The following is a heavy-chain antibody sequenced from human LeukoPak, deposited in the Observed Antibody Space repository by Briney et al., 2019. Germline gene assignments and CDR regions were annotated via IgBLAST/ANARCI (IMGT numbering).Heavy chain of an antibody. CDR3: ARDRASSWPFDY. CDR2: ISGSSSYI. V-gene: IGHV3-21*01. Sequence: GGSQRLSCAASGFTFSTYTMNWVRQAPGKGLEWVSSISGSSSYIYYADSVKGRFTISRDNAKNSLYLQMNSLRAEDTAVYYCARDRASSWPFDYWGQGTLVTVPS. CDR1: GFTFSTYT. J-gene: IGHJ4*02. D-gene: IGHD6-13*01.